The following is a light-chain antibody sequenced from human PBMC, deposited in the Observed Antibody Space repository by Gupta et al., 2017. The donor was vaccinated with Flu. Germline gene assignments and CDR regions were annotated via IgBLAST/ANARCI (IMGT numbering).Light chain of an antibody. Sequence: AIRITQSPSSFSASTGDRVTITCRASQGISSYLAWYQQKPGKAPKLLIYAASTVQSGVPSRFSGSGSGTDFTLTISGLQSEDFANYYCQHDNSFPKTFGQGTKVEIK. V-gene: IGKV1-8*01. J-gene: IGKJ1*01. CDR1: QGISSY. CDR3: QHDNSFPKT. CDR2: AAS.